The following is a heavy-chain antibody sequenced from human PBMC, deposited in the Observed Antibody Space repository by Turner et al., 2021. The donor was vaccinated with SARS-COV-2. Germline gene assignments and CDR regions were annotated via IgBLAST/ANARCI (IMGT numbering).Heavy chain of an antibody. CDR3: ARHIVVAIFDY. Sequence: QITLKESGPTLVKPTQTLTLTCTFSGFSLSTSGVGVGWIRQPPGKALEWLALIYWDDDKRYSPSLKSRLTITKDTSENQVVLTMTNMDPVDTATYYCARHIVVAIFDYWGQGTLVTVSS. CDR2: IYWDDDK. D-gene: IGHD2-21*01. CDR1: GFSLSTSGVG. V-gene: IGHV2-5*02. J-gene: IGHJ4*02.